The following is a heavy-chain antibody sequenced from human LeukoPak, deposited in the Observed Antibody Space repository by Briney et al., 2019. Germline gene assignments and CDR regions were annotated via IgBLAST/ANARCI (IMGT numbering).Heavy chain of an antibody. V-gene: IGHV3-74*01. CDR2: IKSDGTST. CDR3: ARALGAAAGTPSDY. J-gene: IGHJ4*02. CDR1: GFTFSSHW. Sequence: GGSLRLSCAASGFTFSSHWMHWVRQAPGKGLVWVSRIKSDGTSTSYADSVKGRFTIFRDNAKSTLYLQMNSLRAEDTALYHCARALGAAAGTPSDYWGQGTLVTVSS. D-gene: IGHD6-13*01.